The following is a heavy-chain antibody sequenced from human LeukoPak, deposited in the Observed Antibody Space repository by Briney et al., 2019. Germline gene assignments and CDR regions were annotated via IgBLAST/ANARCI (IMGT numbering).Heavy chain of an antibody. CDR3: ARGITGMAFFDY. J-gene: IGHJ4*02. V-gene: IGHV3-48*02. Sequence: GSLRLSCAASGFTFTSHSMNWVRQAPGKGLEWISYITSSSSTIYYADSVKSRFTISRDNAKNSLYLQMNSLRDEDTGVYYCARGITGMAFFDYWGQGTLVTVSS. CDR1: GFTFTSHS. CDR2: ITSSSSTI. D-gene: IGHD3-16*01.